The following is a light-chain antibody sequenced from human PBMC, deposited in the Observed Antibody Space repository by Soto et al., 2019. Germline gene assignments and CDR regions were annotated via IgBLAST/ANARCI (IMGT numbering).Light chain of an antibody. CDR2: GAS. J-gene: IGKJ5*01. V-gene: IGKV3-15*01. CDR3: QQYNNWPPIT. Sequence: EIVMTQSPATLSVSPGGRATLSCRASQSISDTLAWYQQKPGQAPRLLIHGASTRATGFPARFSGSGSGTEFTLTISSLQSEDFAVYYCQQYNNWPPITFGQGTRLGL. CDR1: QSISDT.